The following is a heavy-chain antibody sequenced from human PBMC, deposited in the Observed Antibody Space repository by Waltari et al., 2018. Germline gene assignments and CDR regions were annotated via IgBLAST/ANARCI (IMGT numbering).Heavy chain of an antibody. Sequence: QVHFEQSGAEVKQPGASVKISCKASVYGFSGYTLHWVRQAPGQTLEWMGWINGDSGDTKYLENFQGRLTITRDTSANTVNMELSRLRSEDTGVYYCARFGITATTDYWGQGTLVTVSS. V-gene: IGHV1-3*01. D-gene: IGHD1-20*01. J-gene: IGHJ4*02. CDR3: ARFGITATTDY. CDR2: INGDSGDT. CDR1: VYGFSGYT.